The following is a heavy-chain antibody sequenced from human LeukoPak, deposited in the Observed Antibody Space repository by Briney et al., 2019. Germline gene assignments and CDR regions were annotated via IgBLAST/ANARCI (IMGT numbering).Heavy chain of an antibody. CDR2: INPNIGGT. Sequence: ASVKVSCKASGYTFTGYYMNWVRQAPGQGLEWMGWINPNIGGTNYAQKFQGRVTMTRDTSISTAYMELSRLRSDDTAVYYCASGYCTNGVCYTGAYWGQGTLVTVSS. CDR1: GYTFTGYY. CDR3: ASGYCTNGVCYTGAY. D-gene: IGHD2-8*01. J-gene: IGHJ4*02. V-gene: IGHV1-2*02.